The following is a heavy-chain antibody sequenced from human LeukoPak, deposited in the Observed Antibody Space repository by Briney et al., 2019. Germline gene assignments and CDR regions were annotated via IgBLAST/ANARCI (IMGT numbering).Heavy chain of an antibody. D-gene: IGHD3-10*01. CDR1: GFTFSTAW. J-gene: IGHJ6*03. V-gene: IGHV3-23*01. Sequence: GGSLRLSCAASGFTFSTAWMSWVRQAPGKGLEWVSGISGSGASTYYADSVKGRFTLSRDNSKNTLYLQMNSLRAEDTAVYYCAKESGDFYYNMDVWGKGTTVTVSS. CDR2: ISGSGAST. CDR3: AKESGDFYYNMDV.